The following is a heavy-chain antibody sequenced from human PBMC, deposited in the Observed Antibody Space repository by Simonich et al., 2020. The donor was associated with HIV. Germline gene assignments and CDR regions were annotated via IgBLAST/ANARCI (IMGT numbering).Heavy chain of an antibody. CDR3: ARGGDYPYYFDY. CDR1: GFTFDDYG. D-gene: IGHD4-17*01. CDR2: INVNGGST. V-gene: IGHV3-20*04. J-gene: IGHJ4*02. Sequence: EVQLVESGGGLIQPGGSLRLSCAASGFTFDDYGMSWVCQGPRKGLEWVSGINVNGGSTGYADSVKGRFTISRDNAKNSLYLQMNSLRAEDTALYYCARGGDYPYYFDYWGQGTLVTVSS.